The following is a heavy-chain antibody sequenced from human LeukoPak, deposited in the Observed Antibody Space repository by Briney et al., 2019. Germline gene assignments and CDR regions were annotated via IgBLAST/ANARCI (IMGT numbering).Heavy chain of an antibody. CDR3: ARDWEDYVLDY. V-gene: IGHV3-30*04. Sequence: GGSLRLSCAASGFTFSSYAMHWVRQAPGKGLEWVAVISYDGSNKYYADSVKGRFTISRDYSKNTLYLQMNSLRAEETAVYYCARDWEDYVLDYWGQGTLVTVSS. J-gene: IGHJ4*02. D-gene: IGHD4-17*01. CDR1: GFTFSSYA. CDR2: ISYDGSNK.